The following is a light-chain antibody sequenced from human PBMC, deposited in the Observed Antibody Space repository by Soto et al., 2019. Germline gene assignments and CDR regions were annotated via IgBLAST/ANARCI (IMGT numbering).Light chain of an antibody. CDR3: QKYNTAPLT. CDR1: QSFSTY. V-gene: IGKV1-27*01. Sequence: DFQMTQSPSSLSASVGDRGTITFRSSQSFSTYLAWYQQKQGKVPKLLISGISTLQSGVPSRFSGSGYGTEFTLTISNLQPEDVATYYCQKYNTAPLTFGGGTKVDIK. CDR2: GIS. J-gene: IGKJ4*01.